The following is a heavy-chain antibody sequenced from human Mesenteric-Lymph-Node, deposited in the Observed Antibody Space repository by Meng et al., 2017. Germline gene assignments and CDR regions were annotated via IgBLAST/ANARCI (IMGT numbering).Heavy chain of an antibody. CDR1: GYTFSNSG. CDR3: ARDDPWGGSSWPYFDY. V-gene: IGHV1-18*01. CDR2: ISGYTGKT. J-gene: IGHJ4*02. Sequence: ASVKVSCKASGYTFSNSGVTWVRQAPGQGLEWMGWISGYTGKTHYSQNVQGRVSMTTDTSTSTAYMELRSLRSDDTAVYYCARDDPWGGSSWPYFDYWGQGTLVTVSS. D-gene: IGHD6-13*01.